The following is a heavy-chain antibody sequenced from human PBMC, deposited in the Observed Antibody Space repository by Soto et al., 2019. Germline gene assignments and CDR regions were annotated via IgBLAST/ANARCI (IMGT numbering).Heavy chain of an antibody. CDR1: GGPLTSGGSC. J-gene: IGHJ5*02. Sequence: QMQLQESGPGLVKPSETLSLTCSVSGGPLTSGGSCWSWIRQHRGKGLEWIGYIYFNGNIYINPSLRSRVSESVDTSKSRFSLKLRSATAADTAVYFCAHYYYGDEGFRGWCAPWGQGILVTVSS. CDR2: IYFNGNI. CDR3: AHYYYGDEGFRGWCAP. D-gene: IGHD4-17*01. V-gene: IGHV4-31*03.